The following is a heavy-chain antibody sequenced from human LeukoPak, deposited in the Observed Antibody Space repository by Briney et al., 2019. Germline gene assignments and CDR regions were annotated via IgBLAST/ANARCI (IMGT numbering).Heavy chain of an antibody. CDR2: ISWNSGSI. V-gene: IGHV3-9*01. D-gene: IGHD1-26*01. CDR3: ARLYSGNIDY. J-gene: IGHJ4*02. Sequence: PGGSLRFSCAASGFTFDDYAIHWVRQAPGKGLEWVSGISWNSGSIGYADSVKGRFTISRDNAKNSLYLQMNSLRAEDTAVYYCARLYSGNIDYWGQGTLVTVSS. CDR1: GFTFDDYA.